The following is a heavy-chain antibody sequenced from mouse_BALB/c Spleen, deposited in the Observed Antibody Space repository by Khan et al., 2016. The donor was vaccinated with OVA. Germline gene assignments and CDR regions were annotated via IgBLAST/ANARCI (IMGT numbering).Heavy chain of an antibody. Sequence: EVKLMESGGGLVQPGGSPKLSCAASGFTFSSYGMSWVRQTPDKRLELVATINSNGGSTYYPDSVKGRFTISRDNTKNTLYLQMSSLKSEDTAMYYCARMARTINWGQGTTLTVSS. J-gene: IGHJ2*01. CDR2: INSNGGST. CDR1: GFTFSSYG. V-gene: IGHV5-6-3*01. CDR3: ARMARTIN.